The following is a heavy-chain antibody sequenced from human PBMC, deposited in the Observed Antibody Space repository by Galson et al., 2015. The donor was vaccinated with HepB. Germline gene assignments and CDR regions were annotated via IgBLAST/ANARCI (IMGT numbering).Heavy chain of an antibody. D-gene: IGHD2-2*01. CDR3: ARGGVVPAGVVNWFDP. CDR2: ISPYNGNR. CDR1: GYTFTDFG. J-gene: IGHJ5*02. V-gene: IGHV1-18*01. Sequence: SVKVSCKASGYTFTDFGITWVRQAPGQRLEWMGWISPYNGNRNYAQNVQGRITMTTDTSTSTAYMELRSLKSDDTAVYYCARGGVVPAGVVNWFDPWGQGTLVTVSS.